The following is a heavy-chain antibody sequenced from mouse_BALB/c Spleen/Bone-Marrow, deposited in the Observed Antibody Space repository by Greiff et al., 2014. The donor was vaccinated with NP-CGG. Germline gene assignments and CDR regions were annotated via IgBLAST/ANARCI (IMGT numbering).Heavy chain of an antibody. CDR2: IRPNSGNT. Sequence: VQLQQSGSVLVRPGTSVNLSCKASGFTFTSSWMHWAKQRPGQGLEWIGDIRPNSGNTYYNEKFKGKATLTVDSSSSTAYVDLSSLTSEDSAVYFCARSYRFWYFDVWGAGTTVTVSS. CDR1: GFTFTSSW. J-gene: IGHJ1*01. D-gene: IGHD2-14*01. V-gene: IGHV1S130*01. CDR3: ARSYRFWYFDV.